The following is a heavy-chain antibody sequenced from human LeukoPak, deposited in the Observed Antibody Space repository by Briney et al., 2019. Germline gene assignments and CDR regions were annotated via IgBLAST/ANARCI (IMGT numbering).Heavy chain of an antibody. CDR1: GFTFSSYS. D-gene: IGHD6-13*01. V-gene: IGHV3-21*01. Sequence: PGGSLRLSCAASGFTFSSYSMNWVRQAPGKGLEWVSSISSSSSYIYYADSVKGRFTISRDNAKNSLYLQMNSLRAEDTAVYYCARLAAAGSSDDYWGQGTLVTVSS. J-gene: IGHJ4*02. CDR2: ISSSSSYI. CDR3: ARLAAAGSSDDY.